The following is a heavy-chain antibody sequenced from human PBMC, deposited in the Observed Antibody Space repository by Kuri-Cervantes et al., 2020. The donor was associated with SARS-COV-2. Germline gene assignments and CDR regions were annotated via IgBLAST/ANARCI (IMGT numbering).Heavy chain of an antibody. Sequence: LSLTCAASGFTFSSYAMSWVRQAPGKGLEWVSRINSDGSSTSYADSVKGRFTISRDNAKNTLYLQMNSLRAEDAAVYYCARAYSSSYVLYFDYWGQGTLVTVSS. J-gene: IGHJ4*02. CDR1: GFTFSSYA. CDR3: ARAYSSSYVLYFDY. V-gene: IGHV3-74*01. CDR2: INSDGSST. D-gene: IGHD6-13*01.